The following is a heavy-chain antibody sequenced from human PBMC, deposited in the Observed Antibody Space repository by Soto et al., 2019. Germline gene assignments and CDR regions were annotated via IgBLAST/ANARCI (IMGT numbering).Heavy chain of an antibody. CDR1: GGSISDSRYY. J-gene: IGHJ4*02. Sequence: SETLSLTCTVSGGSISDSRYYWGWIRQPPGKVLEWIVSFYYNGRTYQNPSLGSRVTISSDTSNNQYYLNLSSVTAADTAVYFCATGKDHDYWGQGRLVTVSS. CDR2: FYYNGRT. D-gene: IGHD2-15*01. CDR3: ATGKDHDY. V-gene: IGHV4-39*01.